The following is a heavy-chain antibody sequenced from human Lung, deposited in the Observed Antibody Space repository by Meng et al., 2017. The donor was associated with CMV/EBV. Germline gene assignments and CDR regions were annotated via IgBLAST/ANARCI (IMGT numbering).Heavy chain of an antibody. CDR1: GASIDSDNYY. V-gene: IGHV4-30-4*08. J-gene: IGHJ6*02. CDR2: IYYSGSS. CDR3: ARADYYNLMDV. Sequence: LRLXCTVSGASIDSDNYYWSWIRQPPGKGLEWIGYIYYSGSSFYNPSLKSRVTISLNMSKSQFSLYLSSVTAADTAVYYCARADYYNLMDVWGQGTTVXVS.